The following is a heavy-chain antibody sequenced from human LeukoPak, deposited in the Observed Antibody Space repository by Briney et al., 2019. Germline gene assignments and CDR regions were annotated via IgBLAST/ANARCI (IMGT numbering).Heavy chain of an antibody. J-gene: IGHJ6*02. V-gene: IGHV4-34*01. CDR3: ARGYSNAFEYYYYGMDV. Sequence: SETLSLTCTVYGGSLSGYYWSWIRQPPGKGLGWIGEINHSGSTNYNPSLKSRVTISVDTSKNQFSLKLSSVTAADTAVYYCARGYSNAFEYYYYGMDVWGQGTTVTVSS. CDR2: INHSGST. CDR1: GGSLSGYY. D-gene: IGHD4-11*01.